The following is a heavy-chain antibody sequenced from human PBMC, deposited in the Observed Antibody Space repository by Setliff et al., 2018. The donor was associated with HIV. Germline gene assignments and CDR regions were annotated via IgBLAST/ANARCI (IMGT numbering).Heavy chain of an antibody. Sequence: SETLSLTCTVSGGSIRTGVYYWGWIRQPPGKGLEWIGSIYYDGRTFYKPSLKSRLTISLDTSKNQFSLKLTSVTAADTGVYFCARSVDFGGSWIQDYYYMDVWGKGTTVTVSS. CDR3: ARSVDFGGSWIQDYYYMDV. J-gene: IGHJ6*03. CDR1: GGSIRTGVYY. CDR2: IYYDGRT. V-gene: IGHV4-39*01. D-gene: IGHD6-13*01.